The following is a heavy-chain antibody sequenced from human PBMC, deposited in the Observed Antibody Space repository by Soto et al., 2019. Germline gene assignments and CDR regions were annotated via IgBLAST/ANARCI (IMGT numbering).Heavy chain of an antibody. CDR2: ISYDGSKK. CDR3: AKDSDSSWYGKGFDP. J-gene: IGHJ5*02. D-gene: IGHD6-13*01. CDR1: GFTFSTYA. V-gene: IGHV3-30*18. Sequence: QVQLVESGGGVVQPGSSLRLSCAASGFTFSTYAMHWVRQAPGKGLEWVAFISYDGSKKYYPDTLKGTITISRDNSKNTLYLQMNSLRAEDTAVYYCAKDSDSSWYGKGFDPWGQGTLVTVSS.